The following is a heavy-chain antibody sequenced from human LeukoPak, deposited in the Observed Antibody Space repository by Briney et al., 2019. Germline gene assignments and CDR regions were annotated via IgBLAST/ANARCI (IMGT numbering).Heavy chain of an antibody. CDR1: GFTFSSYA. J-gene: IGHJ4*02. CDR2: ISSSGSTI. CDR3: ARDYYYDSSGYYAGY. Sequence: GGSLRLSCEASGFTFSSYAMSWVRQAPGKGLEWVSYISSSGSTIYYADSVKGRFTISRDHAKNSLYLQMNSLRAEDTAVYYCARDYYYDSSGYYAGYWGQGTLVTVSS. V-gene: IGHV3-48*04. D-gene: IGHD3-22*01.